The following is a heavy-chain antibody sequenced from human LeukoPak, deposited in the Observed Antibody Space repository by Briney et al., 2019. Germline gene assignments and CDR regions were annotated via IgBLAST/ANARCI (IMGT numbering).Heavy chain of an antibody. J-gene: IGHJ4*02. V-gene: IGHV1-2*02. CDR2: INPNSGGT. Sequence: GASVKVSCKASGYTFTSYDINWVRQAPGQGLEWMGWINPNSGGTNYAQRFQGRVTMARDTSISTAYMELSSLRSDDTAVYYCARALVRGGDYWGQGTLVTVSS. D-gene: IGHD2-8*02. CDR3: ARALVRGGDY. CDR1: GYTFTSYD.